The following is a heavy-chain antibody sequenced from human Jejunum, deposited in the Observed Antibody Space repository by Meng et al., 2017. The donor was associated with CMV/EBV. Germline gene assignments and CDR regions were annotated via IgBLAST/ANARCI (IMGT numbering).Heavy chain of an antibody. J-gene: IGHJ3*02. Sequence: CAASGFTFSTYDMHWVRQATGKGLEWVSGIGTVGDTYYPDSVKGRFTISREHAKNSLYLQMNSLRAGDTAVYYCARDGGLGAFDIWGQGTMVTVS. CDR3: ARDGGLGAFDI. D-gene: IGHD3-16*01. V-gene: IGHV3-13*01. CDR2: IGTVGDT. CDR1: GFTFSTYD.